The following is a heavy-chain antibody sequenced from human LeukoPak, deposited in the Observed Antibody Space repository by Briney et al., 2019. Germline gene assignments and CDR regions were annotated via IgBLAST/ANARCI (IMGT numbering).Heavy chain of an antibody. V-gene: IGHV3-21*01. CDR3: AKDHYYDSSGYPYYFDY. D-gene: IGHD3-22*01. J-gene: IGHJ4*02. CDR2: ISGSGSSI. Sequence: GSLRLSCVASEFTFSAYGMSWVRQAPGTGLEWVSSISGSGSSIHYKESVRGRFTISRDNSGNSIYLQMNSLRAEDTAVYYCAKDHYYDSSGYPYYFDYWGQGTLVTVSS. CDR1: EFTFSAYG.